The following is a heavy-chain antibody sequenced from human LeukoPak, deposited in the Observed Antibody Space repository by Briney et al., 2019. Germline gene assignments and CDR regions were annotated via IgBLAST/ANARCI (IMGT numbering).Heavy chain of an antibody. CDR3: GKLLYSSGMYHFDY. J-gene: IGHJ4*02. CDR2: ISGSGGGT. CDR1: GFTFSSSA. Sequence: GGSLRLSCATSGFTFSSSAMSWVRQPPGKGLAWVSTISGSGGGTYYADSVKGRFTISRDNSKNTLYLQMNSLRAEDTAVFYCGKLLYSSGMYHFDYWGQGTLVTVSS. D-gene: IGHD3-10*01. V-gene: IGHV3-23*01.